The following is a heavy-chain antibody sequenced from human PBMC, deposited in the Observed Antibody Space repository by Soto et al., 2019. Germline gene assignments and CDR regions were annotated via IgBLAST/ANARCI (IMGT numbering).Heavy chain of an antibody. CDR3: AKDAGGSSYFDY. V-gene: IGHV3-30*18. J-gene: IGHJ4*02. Sequence: QVQLVESGGGVVQPGRSLRLSCAASGFTFSSYGMHWVRQAPGKGLEWVAVISYDGSNEYYADSVKGRFTISRDNSKNKLYLKMNSLTAEDTAVYYCAKDAGGSSYFDYWGQGTLVTVSS. CDR1: GFTFSSYG. D-gene: IGHD1-26*01. CDR2: ISYDGSNE.